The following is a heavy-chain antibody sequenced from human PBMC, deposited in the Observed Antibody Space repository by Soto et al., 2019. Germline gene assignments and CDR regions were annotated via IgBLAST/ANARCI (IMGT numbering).Heavy chain of an antibody. Sequence: QVQLVESGGGVVQPGRSLRLSCAASGFTFSSHFMHWVRQAPGKGLEWVSAISHDGGNKYYADSVKGRFTISRDNSKNTMYLQIDSLRSDDTSLYYWARDFPVKEFDLWGRGTRVTVSS. CDR2: ISHDGGNK. CDR3: ARDFPVKEFDL. CDR1: GFTFSSHF. V-gene: IGHV3-30-3*01. J-gene: IGHJ5*02.